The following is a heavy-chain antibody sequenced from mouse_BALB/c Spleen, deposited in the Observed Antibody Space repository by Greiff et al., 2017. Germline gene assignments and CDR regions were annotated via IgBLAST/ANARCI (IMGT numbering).Heavy chain of an antibody. Sequence: QVQLQQSGAELVKPGASVKLSCKASGYTFTSYYMYWVKQRPGQGLEWIGEINPSNGGTNFNEKFKSKATLTVDKSSSTAYMQLSSLTSEDSAVYYCTRSLTTATGGDYWGQGTSVTVSS. CDR2: INPSNGGT. CDR1: GYTFTSYY. J-gene: IGHJ4*01. D-gene: IGHD1-2*01. V-gene: IGHV1S81*02. CDR3: TRSLTTATGGDY.